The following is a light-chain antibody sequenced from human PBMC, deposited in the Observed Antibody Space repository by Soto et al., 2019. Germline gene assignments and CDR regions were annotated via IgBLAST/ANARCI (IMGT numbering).Light chain of an antibody. CDR2: GAS. V-gene: IGKV3-15*01. Sequence: EIVMTQSPATLSVSPGERATLSCRASQSVSSNLAWYQQKPGQAPRLLIYGASTRATGIPARISGSGSGTEFTLTISSLQSEDFAMYYCQQYDELTPSYTFGQGTKLEI. CDR3: QQYDELTPSYT. J-gene: IGKJ2*01. CDR1: QSVSSN.